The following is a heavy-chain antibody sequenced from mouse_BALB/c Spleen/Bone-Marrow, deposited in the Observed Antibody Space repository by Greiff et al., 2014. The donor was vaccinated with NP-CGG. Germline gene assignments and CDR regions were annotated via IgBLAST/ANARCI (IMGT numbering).Heavy chain of an antibody. CDR2: IFPGTVTP. Sequence: VKLQESGAELVKPGASVKLSCKTSGYTFTSYWIQWVKQRPGQGLGWIGEIFPGTVTPYYNEKFKGKATLTIDTSSSTASMQLSSLTSDDSAVYFCARRGYGYLDYWGQGTTLTVSS. CDR1: GYTFTSYW. D-gene: IGHD2-10*02. J-gene: IGHJ2*01. V-gene: IGHV1S132*01. CDR3: ARRGYGYLDY.